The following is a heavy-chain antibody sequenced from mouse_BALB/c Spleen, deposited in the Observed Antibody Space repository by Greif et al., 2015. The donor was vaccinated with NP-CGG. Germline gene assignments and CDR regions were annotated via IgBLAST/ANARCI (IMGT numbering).Heavy chain of an antibody. CDR1: GFNIKDTY. Sequence: VQLQQSGAELVKPGASVKLSCTASGFNIKDTYMRWVKQRPEQGLEWIGRIDPANGNTKYDPKFQGKATITSDTSSITSYLQLSSLTSEDTAVYYCARSRFFDYWGQGTTLTVSS. V-gene: IGHV14-3*02. CDR2: IDPANGNT. J-gene: IGHJ2*01. CDR3: ARSRFFDY.